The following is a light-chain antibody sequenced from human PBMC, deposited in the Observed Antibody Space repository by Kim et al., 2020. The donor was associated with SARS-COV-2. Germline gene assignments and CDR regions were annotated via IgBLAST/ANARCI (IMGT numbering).Light chain of an antibody. V-gene: IGKV4-1*01. CDR3: QQHYAAPLT. CDR2: WAS. J-gene: IGKJ4*01. CDR1: QSVLSNSNNKNY. Sequence: ATINCKSGQSVLSNSNNKNYLAWYQQKPGQPPKLLISWASTRESGVPDRFSGSGSVTDFTLTISSLQAEDVAVYFCQQHYAAPLTFGGGTKVDIK.